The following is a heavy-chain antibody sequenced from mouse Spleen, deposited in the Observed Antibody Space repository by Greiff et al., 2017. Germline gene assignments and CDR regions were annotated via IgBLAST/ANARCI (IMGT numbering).Heavy chain of an antibody. J-gene: IGHJ1*01. D-gene: IGHD2-10*02. V-gene: IGHV3-2*02. CDR1: GYSITSDYA. CDR3: ARTRYGNGYFDV. CDR2: ISYSGST. Sequence: ESGPGLVKPSQSLSLTCTVTGYSITSDYAWNWLRQFPGNKLEWMGYISYSGSTSYNPSLKSRISITRDTSKNQFFLQLNSVTTEDTATYYCARTRYGNGYFDVWGAGTTVTVSS.